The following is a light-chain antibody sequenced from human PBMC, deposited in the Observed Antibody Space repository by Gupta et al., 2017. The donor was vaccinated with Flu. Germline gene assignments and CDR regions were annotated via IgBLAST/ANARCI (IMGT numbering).Light chain of an antibody. CDR1: QSISNW. CDR3: QRHYSLWT. J-gene: IGKJ1*01. V-gene: IGKV1-5*03. Sequence: DIQMTQSPSTLSASVGDRVTSTWRASQSISNWLAWYQQKPGQVPKLLIYQASRGESGDPSRFSGSGYEXEFTLTXSRRQNDDVANYYTQRHYSLWTFGXGTMVEIK. CDR2: QAS.